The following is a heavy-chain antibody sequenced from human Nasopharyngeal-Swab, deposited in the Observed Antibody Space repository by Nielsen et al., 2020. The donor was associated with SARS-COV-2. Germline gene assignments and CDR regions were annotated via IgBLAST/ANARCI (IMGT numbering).Heavy chain of an antibody. V-gene: IGHV1-69*13. CDR1: GATFSSYA. J-gene: IGHJ5*02. Sequence: SVKVSCKASGATFSSYAISWVRQSPGQGLEWMGGIIPIFGTANYAQKFQGRVTITADESTSTAYMELSSLRSEDTAVYYCARGGGYCSSTSCPNWFDPWGQGTLVTVSS. D-gene: IGHD2-2*01. CDR3: ARGGGYCSSTSCPNWFDP. CDR2: IIPIFGTA.